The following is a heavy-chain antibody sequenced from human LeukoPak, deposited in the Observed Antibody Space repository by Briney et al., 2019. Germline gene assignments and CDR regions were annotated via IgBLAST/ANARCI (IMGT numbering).Heavy chain of an antibody. CDR1: GGSISSYY. D-gene: IGHD4-17*01. V-gene: IGHV4-59*01. Sequence: SETLSLTCTVSGGSISSYYWSWIWQPPGKGLERIGYIYYSGSTNYNPSLKSRVTISVDTSKNQFSLKLSSVTAADTAVYYCARAGDRYYYYMDVWGKGTTVTVSS. CDR2: IYYSGST. CDR3: ARAGDRYYYYMDV. J-gene: IGHJ6*03.